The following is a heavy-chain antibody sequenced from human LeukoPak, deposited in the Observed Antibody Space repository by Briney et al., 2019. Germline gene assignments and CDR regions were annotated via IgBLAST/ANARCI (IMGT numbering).Heavy chain of an antibody. J-gene: IGHJ4*02. V-gene: IGHV1-18*01. D-gene: IGHD2-15*01. CDR2: ISAYNGNT. CDR1: GCTFTSYG. CDR3: AREAPQVAAVEY. Sequence: GASVKVSCKASGCTFTSYGTSWVRQAPGQGLEGMGWISAYNGNTNYAQKLQGRVTMPTDTSTSTAYMELRSLRSDDTAVYYCAREAPQVAAVEYWGQGTLVTVSS.